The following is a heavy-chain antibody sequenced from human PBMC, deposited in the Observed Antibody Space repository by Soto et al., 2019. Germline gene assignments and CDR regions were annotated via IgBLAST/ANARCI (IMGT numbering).Heavy chain of an antibody. J-gene: IGHJ4*02. CDR1: GGSISSYY. CDR3: ARNRGPYLDY. D-gene: IGHD1-26*01. V-gene: IGHV4-59*08. Sequence: SETLSLTCTVSGGSISSYYWSWIRQPPGKGLEWIGYIYYSGSTNYSPSLKSRVTISVDTSKNQFSLKLSSVTAADTAVYYCARNRGPYLDYWGQGTLVTVSS. CDR2: IYYSGST.